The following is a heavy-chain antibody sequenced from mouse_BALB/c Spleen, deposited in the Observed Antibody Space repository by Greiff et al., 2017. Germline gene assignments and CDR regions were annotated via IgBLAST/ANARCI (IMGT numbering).Heavy chain of an antibody. V-gene: IGHV5-12-2*01. Sequence: EVQRVESGGGLVQPGGSLKLSCAASGFTFSSYTMSWVRQTPEKRLEWVAYISNGGGSTYYPDTVKGRFTISRDNAKNTLYLQMSSLKSEDTAMYYCARHYYGSSLYYFDYWGQGTTLTVSS. D-gene: IGHD1-1*01. CDR1: GFTFSSYT. J-gene: IGHJ2*01. CDR2: ISNGGGST. CDR3: ARHYYGSSLYYFDY.